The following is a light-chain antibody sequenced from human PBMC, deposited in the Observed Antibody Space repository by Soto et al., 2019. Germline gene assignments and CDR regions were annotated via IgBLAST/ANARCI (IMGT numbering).Light chain of an antibody. CDR1: QSISSY. CDR3: QQYYSYPIT. V-gene: IGKV1-39*01. J-gene: IGKJ5*01. CDR2: AAS. Sequence: IHVTQTPYSLSASLGDRVTITFRASQSISSYLNWYQQKPGKAPKLLIYAASTLQSGVPSRFSGSGSGTDFTLTISCLQSEDFATYYCQQYYSYPITFGQGTRPEIK.